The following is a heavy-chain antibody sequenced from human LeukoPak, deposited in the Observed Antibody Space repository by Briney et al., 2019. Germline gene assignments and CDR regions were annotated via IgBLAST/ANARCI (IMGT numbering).Heavy chain of an antibody. V-gene: IGHV3-7*01. CDR2: INQDESKK. CDR1: GFTFSNYR. J-gene: IGHJ4*02. CDR3: ARDHAYRADY. Sequence: PGGSLTLSCAASGFTFSNYRMCWVRQAPGKGLECVANINQDESKKYYADSVKGRFTISRDNAKNSLYLQMSSLTAEDTAIYYCARDHAYRADYWGQGTLVTVSS. D-gene: IGHD2-2*01.